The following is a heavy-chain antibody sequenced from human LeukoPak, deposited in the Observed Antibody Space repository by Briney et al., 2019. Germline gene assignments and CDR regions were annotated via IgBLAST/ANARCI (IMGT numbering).Heavy chain of an antibody. Sequence: ASVKVSCKASGYTFTSYYMHWVRQAPGQGLEWMGWISAYNGNTNYAQKLQGRVTMTTDTSTSTAYMELRSLRSDDTAVYYCARDSYGDYGLLTSHYYYMDVWGKGTTVTVSS. CDR2: ISAYNGNT. D-gene: IGHD4-17*01. CDR1: GYTFTSYY. J-gene: IGHJ6*03. V-gene: IGHV1-18*04. CDR3: ARDSYGDYGLLTSHYYYMDV.